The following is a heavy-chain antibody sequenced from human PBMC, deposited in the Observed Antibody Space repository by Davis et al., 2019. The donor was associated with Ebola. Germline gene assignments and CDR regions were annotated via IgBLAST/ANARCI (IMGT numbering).Heavy chain of an antibody. CDR3: AKSGLSFGVVKYHYGMDV. V-gene: IGHV3-30*07. D-gene: IGHD3-3*01. Sequence: GESLKISCVASEFTFRDYSINWIRQAPGKGLEWMSIISHDGSNRFYADSVKGRFTVSRDNAQNSLYLQMNSLTAEDTAVYYCAKSGLSFGVVKYHYGMDVWGKGTTVTVSS. CDR1: EFTFRDYS. J-gene: IGHJ6*04. CDR2: ISHDGSNR.